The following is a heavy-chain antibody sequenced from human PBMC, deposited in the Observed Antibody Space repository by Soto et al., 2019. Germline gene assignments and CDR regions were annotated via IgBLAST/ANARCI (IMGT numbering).Heavy chain of an antibody. J-gene: IGHJ6*02. CDR3: ANAPTRSPLAVAGSQLRSGMDV. D-gene: IGHD6-19*01. Sequence: GGSLRLSCAASGFTFSSYAMSWVRQAPGKGLEWVSAISGSGGSTYYADSVKGRFTISRDISKNTLYLQMNSLRAEDTAVNYCANAPTRSPLAVAGSQLRSGMDVWGQGTTVTVSS. CDR1: GFTFSSYA. V-gene: IGHV3-23*01. CDR2: ISGSGGST.